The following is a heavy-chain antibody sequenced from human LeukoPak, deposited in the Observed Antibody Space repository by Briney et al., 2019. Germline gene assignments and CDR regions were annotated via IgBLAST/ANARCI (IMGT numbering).Heavy chain of an antibody. V-gene: IGHV1-69*05. J-gene: IGHJ4*02. CDR1: GGTFSSYA. CDR3: ARYSSGYYPHFDY. CDR2: IIPIFGTA. Sequence: GASVKVSCKASGGTFSSYAISWVRQAPGQGLEWMGGIIPIFGTANYAQKFQGRVTITTDESTSTAYMELNSLRSEDTAVYYCARYSSGYYPHFDYWGQGTLVTVSS. D-gene: IGHD3-22*01.